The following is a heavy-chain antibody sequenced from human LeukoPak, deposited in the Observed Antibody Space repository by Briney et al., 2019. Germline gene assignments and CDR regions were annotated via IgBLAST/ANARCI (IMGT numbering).Heavy chain of an antibody. V-gene: IGHV3-72*01. Sequence: GGSLRLSCATSGFTLSDHYMDWVRQAPGKGLEWVGRSRNKANSYTTEYAASVKDRFTISRDDSKNTLYLQMNSLKTEDTAVYYCAXSSSXVVVTSDTCYYYYYYMDXWGKGXXVTV. D-gene: IGHD2-2*01. J-gene: IGHJ6*03. CDR2: SRNKANSYTT. CDR3: AXSSSXVVVTSDTCYYYYYYMDX. CDR1: GFTLSDHY.